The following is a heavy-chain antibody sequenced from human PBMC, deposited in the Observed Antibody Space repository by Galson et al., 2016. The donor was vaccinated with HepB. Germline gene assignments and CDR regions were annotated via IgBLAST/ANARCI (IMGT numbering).Heavy chain of an antibody. D-gene: IGHD3-16*01. V-gene: IGHV1-18*01. CDR3: ARDGGLAYRDPFDY. Sequence: GQGLEWMGWISANNRHTNHEQHFQGRLTLTSDTSTSTGYMELGSLTSDDTAVYFCARDGGLAYRDPFDYWGQGTLVIVSS. CDR2: ISANNRHT. J-gene: IGHJ4*02.